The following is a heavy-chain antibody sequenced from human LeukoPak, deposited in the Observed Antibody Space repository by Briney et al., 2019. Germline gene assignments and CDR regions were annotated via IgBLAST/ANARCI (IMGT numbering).Heavy chain of an antibody. D-gene: IGHD3-3*02. CDR1: GFTFSSYW. J-gene: IGHJ4*02. CDR2: IDIAGSST. CDR3: ARPLASGPDF. Sequence: GGSLRLSCAASGFTFSSYWMHWVRQAPGKGLVWVSRIDIAGSSTRYADSVKGRFTISRDNAKNTLYLQMNSLRAEDTAVYYCARPLASGPDFWGQGTLVTVSS. V-gene: IGHV3-74*01.